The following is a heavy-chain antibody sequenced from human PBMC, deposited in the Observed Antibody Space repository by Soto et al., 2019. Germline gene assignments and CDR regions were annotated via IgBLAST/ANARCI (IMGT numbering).Heavy chain of an antibody. Sequence: EVQLLVSGGGLVQPGGSLRLSCAASGFTFSSYAMSWVRQAPGKGLEWVSAISGSGGSTYYADSVKGRFTISRDNSKNTLYLQMNSLRAEDTAVYYCAKDVVYYDFWSGYYTPDYWGQGTLVTVSS. CDR1: GFTFSSYA. CDR2: ISGSGGST. CDR3: AKDVVYYDFWSGYYTPDY. D-gene: IGHD3-3*01. V-gene: IGHV3-23*01. J-gene: IGHJ4*02.